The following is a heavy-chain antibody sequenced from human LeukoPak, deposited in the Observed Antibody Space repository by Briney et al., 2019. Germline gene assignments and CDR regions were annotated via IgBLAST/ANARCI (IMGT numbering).Heavy chain of an antibody. CDR2: IWYDGSNK. CDR1: GFTFSSYG. V-gene: IGHV3-33*06. D-gene: IGHD5-18*01. Sequence: GGSLRLSCAASGFTFSSYGMHWVRLAPGKGLEWVAVIWYDGSNKYYADSVKGRFTISRDNSKNTLYLQMNSLRAEDAAVYYCAKDRDEYSLEYFQHWGQGTLVTVSS. J-gene: IGHJ1*01. CDR3: AKDRDEYSLEYFQH.